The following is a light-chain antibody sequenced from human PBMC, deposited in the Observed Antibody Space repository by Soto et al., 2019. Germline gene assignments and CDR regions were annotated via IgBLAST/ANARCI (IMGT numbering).Light chain of an antibody. Sequence: QSVLTQPPSVSGAPGQRVTISCTGSSSNIGAGYDVHWYQQLPGTAPKLLIYGNSNRPSGVPDRFSGSKSGTSASLAITGLQAEDEADYHCQSYDSSLSVHYVFGTGTKLTVL. CDR2: GNS. CDR1: SSNIGAGYD. V-gene: IGLV1-40*01. J-gene: IGLJ1*01. CDR3: QSYDSSLSVHYV.